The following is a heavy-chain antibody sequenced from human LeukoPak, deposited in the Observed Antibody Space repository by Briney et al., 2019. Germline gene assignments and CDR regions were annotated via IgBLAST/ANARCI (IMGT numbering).Heavy chain of an antibody. V-gene: IGHV1-2*02. J-gene: IGHJ5*02. CDR2: INPNSGGT. Sequence: ASVKVSCKASGSTFTGYYMHWVRQAPGQGLEWMGWINPNSGGTNYAQKFQGRVTMTRDTSISTAYMELSRLRSDDTAVYYCAKDDYGDYSWFDPWGQGTLVTVSS. CDR1: GSTFTGYY. CDR3: AKDDYGDYSWFDP. D-gene: IGHD4-17*01.